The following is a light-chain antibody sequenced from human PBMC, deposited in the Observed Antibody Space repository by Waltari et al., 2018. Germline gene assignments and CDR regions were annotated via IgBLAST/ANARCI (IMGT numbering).Light chain of an antibody. Sequence: QSALTQPAPVSGSPGQQIPISCTGTRLDVGSYTLVSWYQQHPGKAPKLMIYEGSKRPSGVSNRFSGSKSGNTASLTISGLQDEDEADYYCCSYAGSSTSLYVFGTGTKVTVL. J-gene: IGLJ1*01. CDR1: RLDVGSYTL. CDR3: CSYAGSSTSLYV. V-gene: IGLV2-23*01. CDR2: EGS.